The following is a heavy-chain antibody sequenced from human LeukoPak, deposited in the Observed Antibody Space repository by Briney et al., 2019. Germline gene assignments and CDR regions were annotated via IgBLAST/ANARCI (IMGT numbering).Heavy chain of an antibody. CDR3: ARDAYSSSYIDY. D-gene: IGHD6-13*01. J-gene: IGHJ4*02. V-gene: IGHV4-30-4*08. Sequence: SETLSLTCTVSGGSISSGDYYWSWIRQPPGKGLEWIGYIYYSGSTYYNPSLKSRVTISVDTSKNQFSLKLSSVTAADTAVYYCARDAYSSSYIDYWGQGTLVTVSS. CDR2: IYYSGST. CDR1: GGSISSGDYY.